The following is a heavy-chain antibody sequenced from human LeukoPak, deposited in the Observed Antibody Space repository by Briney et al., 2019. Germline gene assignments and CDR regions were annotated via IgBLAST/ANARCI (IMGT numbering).Heavy chain of an antibody. J-gene: IGHJ4*02. CDR2: IYYSGST. D-gene: IGHD6-19*01. Sequence: SETLSLTCTVSGDSLSSYHWSWLRQPPGKGLEWIGYIYYSGSTNYNPSLKGRVIISVDTSNNQFSLKLSSVTAADTAVYYCARGAGWYGYWGQGTLVTVSS. CDR1: GDSLSSYH. V-gene: IGHV4-59*01. CDR3: ARGAGWYGY.